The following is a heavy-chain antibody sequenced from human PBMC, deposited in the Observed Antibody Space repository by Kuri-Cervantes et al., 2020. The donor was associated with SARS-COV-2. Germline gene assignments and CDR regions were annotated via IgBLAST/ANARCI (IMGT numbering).Heavy chain of an antibody. CDR2: IYFTGNT. CDR1: GGSISSYY. J-gene: IGHJ6*03. D-gene: IGHD1-26*01. Sequence: SETLSLTCSVSGGSISSYYWSWIRQPPGKGLEWIGNIYFTGNTNYNPALGSRVTISIDTPKNQFSLMLGSLTAADTAVYYCAVSSPGDHYYFVDVWGKGATVTVSS. CDR3: AVSSPGDHYYFVDV. V-gene: IGHV4-59*01.